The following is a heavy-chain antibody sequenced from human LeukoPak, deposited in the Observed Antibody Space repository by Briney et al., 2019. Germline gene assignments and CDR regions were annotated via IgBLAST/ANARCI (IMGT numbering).Heavy chain of an antibody. Sequence: VASVKVSCKASGGTFSSYAISWVRQAPGQGLEWMGGIIPIFGTANYAQKFQGRVTITADKSTSTAYMELSSLRSEDTAVYYCASRSGSYSIDYWGQGTLVTVSS. J-gene: IGHJ4*02. CDR1: GGTFSSYA. D-gene: IGHD3-10*01. V-gene: IGHV1-69*06. CDR2: IIPIFGTA. CDR3: ASRSGSYSIDY.